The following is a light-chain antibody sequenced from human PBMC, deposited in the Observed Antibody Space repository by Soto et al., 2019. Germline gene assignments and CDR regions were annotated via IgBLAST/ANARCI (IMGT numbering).Light chain of an antibody. CDR2: EGS. V-gene: IGKV3-11*01. CDR1: QSVNSY. CDR3: QHRSNWPAT. J-gene: IGKJ2*01. Sequence: EIVLTQSPATLSLSPGERATLSCRASQSVNSYLAWYQQKPGQAPRLLIYEGSKRATGIPARFSGSVSGTDFTLTISSLEPEDFAVYYCQHRSNWPATFGQGTKVEI.